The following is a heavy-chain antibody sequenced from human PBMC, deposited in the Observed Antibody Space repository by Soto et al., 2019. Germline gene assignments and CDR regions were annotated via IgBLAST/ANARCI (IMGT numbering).Heavy chain of an antibody. Sequence: EVQLLESGGGLVQPGGSLRLSCAASGFTFSSYAMSWVRQAPGKGLEWVSAISGSGGSTYYADSVKGRFTISRDNSKKTLYLQMNRLRAEDTEVYYCVLWPPYFFDYWGQGTLVTVAS. D-gene: IGHD3-10*01. CDR2: ISGSGGST. CDR3: VLWPPYFFDY. J-gene: IGHJ4*02. CDR1: GFTFSSYA. V-gene: IGHV3-23*01.